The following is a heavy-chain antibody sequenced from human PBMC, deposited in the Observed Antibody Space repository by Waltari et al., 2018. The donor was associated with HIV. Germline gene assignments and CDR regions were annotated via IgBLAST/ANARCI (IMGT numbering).Heavy chain of an antibody. J-gene: IGHJ4*02. CDR3: ARDQDGSFLAY. CDR1: GGSVSSGGYY. V-gene: IGHV4-61*08. CDR2: IHDSGTS. Sequence: QVQLQESGPGLVKPSETLSLTCTVSGGSVSSGGYYWTWIRQPPGKGLEWIGFIHDSGTSNSHASLKRRVTISIDVSKNQFSLKLTSVTAADTALYYCARDQDGSFLAYWGQGTLVTVSS. D-gene: IGHD6-19*01.